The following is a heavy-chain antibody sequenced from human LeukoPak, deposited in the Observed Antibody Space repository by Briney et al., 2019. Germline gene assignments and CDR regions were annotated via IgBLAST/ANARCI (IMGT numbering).Heavy chain of an antibody. CDR3: ARENSSGWANWFDP. CDR1: GFTFSSYL. V-gene: IGHV3-7*01. Sequence: PGGSLRLSCAASGFTFSSYLMTWVRQAPGKGLEWVANINQDGSVKYYVDSVKGRFTISRDNAKNSLYLQMNSLRAEDTAVYYCARENSSGWANWFDPWGQGTLVTVSS. D-gene: IGHD6-19*01. J-gene: IGHJ5*02. CDR2: INQDGSVK.